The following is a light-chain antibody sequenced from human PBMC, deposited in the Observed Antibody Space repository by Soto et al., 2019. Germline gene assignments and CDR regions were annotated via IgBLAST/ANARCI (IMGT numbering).Light chain of an antibody. CDR2: GAS. Sequence: EIVLTQSPVTLSVSQGERVSLSCRASQSVGSNVAWYQQKPGQAPRLLIYGASTRATGIPARFSGSGAGTDFTLTITSLQSEDFGVYFCQQYKDWPTTFGQGTKVDIK. V-gene: IGKV3-15*01. CDR1: QSVGSN. CDR3: QQYKDWPTT. J-gene: IGKJ1*01.